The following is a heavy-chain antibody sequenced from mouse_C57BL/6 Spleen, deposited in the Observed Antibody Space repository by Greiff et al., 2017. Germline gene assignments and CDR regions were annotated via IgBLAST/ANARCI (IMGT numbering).Heavy chain of an antibody. CDR1: GYAFSSYW. J-gene: IGHJ2*01. V-gene: IGHV1-80*01. CDR3: ASSFGYYLDY. D-gene: IGHD2-2*01. CDR2: IYPGDGDT. Sequence: VQLQQSGAELVKPGASVKISCKASGYAFSSYWMNWVKQRPGKGLEWIGQIYPGDGDTNYTVKFKGKTTLTADKSSSTAYMQLSSLTSEASAVYFCASSFGYYLDYWGQGTTLTVSS.